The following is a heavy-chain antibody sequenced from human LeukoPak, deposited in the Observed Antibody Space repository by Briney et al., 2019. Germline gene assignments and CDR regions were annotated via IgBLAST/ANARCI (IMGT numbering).Heavy chain of an antibody. CDR1: GYSISSGYY. CDR3: ARGANWNDRVGY. J-gene: IGHJ4*02. Sequence: SETLSLTCTVSGYSISSGYYWSWIRQPPGKGLEWIGEINHSGSTNYNPSLKSRVTISVGTSKNQFSLKLSSVTAADTAVYYCARGANWNDRVGYWGQGTLVTVSS. D-gene: IGHD1-1*01. V-gene: IGHV4-38-2*02. CDR2: INHSGST.